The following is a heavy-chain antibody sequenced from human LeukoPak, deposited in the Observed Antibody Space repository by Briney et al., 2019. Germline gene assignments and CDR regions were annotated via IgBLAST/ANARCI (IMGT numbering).Heavy chain of an antibody. J-gene: IGHJ4*02. V-gene: IGHV3-23*01. D-gene: IGHD4-17*01. CDR1: GFTFSNYW. Sequence: PGGSLRLSCAASGFTFSNYWMHWVRQAPGKGLEWVSAISGSGGSTYYADSVKGRFTISRDNSKNTLYLQMNSLRAEDTAVYYCAKLLGYGDYYFDYWGQGTLVTVSS. CDR3: AKLLGYGDYYFDY. CDR2: ISGSGGST.